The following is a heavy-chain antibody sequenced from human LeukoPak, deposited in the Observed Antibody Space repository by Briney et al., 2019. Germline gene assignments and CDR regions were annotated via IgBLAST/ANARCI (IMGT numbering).Heavy chain of an antibody. CDR2: IFPGDSDT. D-gene: IGHD2-21*02. Sequence: GESLKISCKGSGYSFTNYWIGWVRQMPGKDLEWMGIIFPGDSDTRYSPSFQGQVTISADKSISTAYLQWSSLKASDTAMYYCARNFEYCGGDCYDYWGQGTLVTVSS. J-gene: IGHJ4*02. V-gene: IGHV5-51*01. CDR1: GYSFTNYW. CDR3: ARNFEYCGGDCYDY.